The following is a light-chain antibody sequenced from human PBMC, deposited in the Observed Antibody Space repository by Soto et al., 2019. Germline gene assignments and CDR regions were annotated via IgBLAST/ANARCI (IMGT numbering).Light chain of an antibody. J-gene: IGLJ3*02. Sequence: QSALTQPASVSGSPGQSVTIACTETRSDVGGYNYVSWYQQHPGKAPKLMIYEVSNRPSGVSNRFSGSKSGNTASLTISGLQAEDEADYYCSSYTSGSTWVFGGRTKLTVL. V-gene: IGLV2-14*01. CDR3: SSYTSGSTWV. CDR1: RSDVGGYNY. CDR2: EVS.